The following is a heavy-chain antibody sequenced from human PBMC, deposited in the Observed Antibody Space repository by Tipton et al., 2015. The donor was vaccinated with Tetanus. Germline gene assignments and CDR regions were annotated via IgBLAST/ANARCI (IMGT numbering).Heavy chain of an antibody. Sequence: LRLSCTVSGGSINRYYWSWIRQSPGKGLEWIGYINYSGTTNYASSLQSRVIISVDTSKNQFSLKLNSVTAADTAVYYCARDRDYYGSGSRGMDVWGQGTTVTVSS. CDR3: ARDRDYYGSGSRGMDV. V-gene: IGHV4-59*01. J-gene: IGHJ6*02. CDR2: INYSGTT. CDR1: GGSINRYY. D-gene: IGHD3-10*01.